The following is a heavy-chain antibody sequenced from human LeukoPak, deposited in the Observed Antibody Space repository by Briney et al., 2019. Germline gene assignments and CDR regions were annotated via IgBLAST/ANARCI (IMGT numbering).Heavy chain of an antibody. D-gene: IGHD3-3*01. CDR1: GYTFTSYG. V-gene: IGHV1-18*01. CDR2: ISAYNGNT. Sequence: GASVKVSCKASGYTFTSYGISWVRQAPGQGLEWMGWISAYNGNTNYAQKLQGRVTMTTDTSTSTAYMELRSLRSDDTAVCYCARVWNGLRFLEWLGSNWFDPWGQGTLVTVSS. J-gene: IGHJ5*02. CDR3: ARVWNGLRFLEWLGSNWFDP.